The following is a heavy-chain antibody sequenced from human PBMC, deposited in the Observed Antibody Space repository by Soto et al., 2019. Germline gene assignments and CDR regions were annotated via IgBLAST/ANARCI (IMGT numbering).Heavy chain of an antibody. CDR1: GFTFSSYG. J-gene: IGHJ4*02. V-gene: IGHV3-30*18. CDR2: ISYDGSNK. CDR3: AKDWPDYSNYFDY. Sequence: GGSLRLSCSASGFTFSSYGMHGVRQAPGKGLEWVAVISYDGSNKYYADSVKGRFTISRDNSKNTLYLQMNSLRAEDTAVYYCAKDWPDYSNYFDYWGQGTLVTVSS. D-gene: IGHD4-4*01.